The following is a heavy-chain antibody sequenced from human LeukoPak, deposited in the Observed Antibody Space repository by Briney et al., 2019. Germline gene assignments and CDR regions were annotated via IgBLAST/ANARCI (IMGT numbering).Heavy chain of an antibody. CDR2: IYYSGTT. V-gene: IGHV4-31*03. CDR3: AREPGFDSSGYLNWFDP. J-gene: IGHJ5*02. CDR1: GGSISSGGYY. D-gene: IGHD3-22*01. Sequence: ASETLSLTCTVSGGSISSGGYYWSWIRQHPGKGLEWIGYIYYSGTTYYNPSLESRVSISVDTSKNQFSLKLSSVTAADTAVYYCAREPGFDSSGYLNWFDPWGQGTLVTVSS.